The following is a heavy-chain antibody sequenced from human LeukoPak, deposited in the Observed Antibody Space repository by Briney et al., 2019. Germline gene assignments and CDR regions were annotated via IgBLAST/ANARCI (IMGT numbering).Heavy chain of an antibody. CDR2: ISSSSSTI. V-gene: IGHV3-48*01. J-gene: IGHJ4*02. Sequence: SGGSLRLSCAASGFTFSSYSMNWVRQAPGKGLEWVSYISSSSSTIYYADSVKGRFTISRDNAKNSLYLQMNSLRAEYTAVYYCARVSRRYYYDSSGYLGYWGQGTLVTVSS. CDR3: ARVSRRYYYDSSGYLGY. D-gene: IGHD3-22*01. CDR1: GFTFSSYS.